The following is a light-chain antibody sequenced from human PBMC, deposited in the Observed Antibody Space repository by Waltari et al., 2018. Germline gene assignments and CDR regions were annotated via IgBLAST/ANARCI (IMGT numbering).Light chain of an antibody. CDR1: SSDVGGNNY. CDR2: EVN. V-gene: IGLV2-8*01. CDR3: SSYGGSKV. Sequence: QSVLTQPPSASGSPGQSVTISCTGTSSDVGGNNYVSWYQQHPGKAPNHVIYEVNKRPSGVPDRFSGSKSGNTASLTVSGLQAEDEADYYCSSYGGSKVFGGGTKLTVL. J-gene: IGLJ3*02.